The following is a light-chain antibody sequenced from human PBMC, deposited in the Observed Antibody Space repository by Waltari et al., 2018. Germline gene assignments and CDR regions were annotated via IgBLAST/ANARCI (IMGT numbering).Light chain of an antibody. CDR3: QQSYSIAT. CDR1: QNIDIY. V-gene: IGKV1-39*01. CDR2: VAS. J-gene: IGKJ2*01. Sequence: IQLTQSPSSLSASFGDRVTITCRASQNIDIYLNWYQQRPGKAPTVLISVASNLRSGVPSRFSGSGSGTVFTLTINNLQPEDFATYYCQQSYSIATFGQGTKLEMK.